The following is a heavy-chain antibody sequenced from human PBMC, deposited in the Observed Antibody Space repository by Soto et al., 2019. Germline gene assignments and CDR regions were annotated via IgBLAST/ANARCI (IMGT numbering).Heavy chain of an antibody. J-gene: IGHJ4*02. Sequence: SETLSLTCAVSGGSFTSNNWWTWVRQPPGQGLEWIGEIYRTGSTNYNPSLKSRVTISLDKSENQFSLKVTSLTAADTAVYGCASRDPGNSVDYWGQGTLVTVSS. V-gene: IGHV4-4*01. CDR2: IYRTGST. D-gene: IGHD5-12*01. CDR3: ASRDPGNSVDY. CDR1: GGSFTSNNW.